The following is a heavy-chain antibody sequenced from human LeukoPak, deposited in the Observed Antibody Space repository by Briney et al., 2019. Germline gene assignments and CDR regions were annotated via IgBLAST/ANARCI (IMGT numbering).Heavy chain of an antibody. CDR3: ARFPPRSAVDY. J-gene: IGHJ4*02. V-gene: IGHV4-34*01. CDR2: INHSGST. CDR1: GGSFSGYY. Sequence: RPSETLSLTCAVYGGSFSGYYWSWIRQPPGKGLEWIGEINHSGSTNYNPSLKSRVTISVDTSKNQFSLKLSSVTAADTAVYYCARFPPRSAVDYWGQGTLVTVSS. D-gene: IGHD6-19*01.